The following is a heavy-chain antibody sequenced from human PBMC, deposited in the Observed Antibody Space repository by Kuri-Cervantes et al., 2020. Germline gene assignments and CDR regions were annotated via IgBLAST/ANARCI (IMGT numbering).Heavy chain of an antibody. CDR3: ARGYCSSTSCYDFDY. Sequence: ASVKVSCKVSGYTLTELSMHWVRQAPGKGLEWMGGFDPEDGETIYAQKFRGRVTMTEDTSTDTAYMELSSLRSEDTAVYYCARGYCSSTSCYDFDYWGQGTLVTVSS. J-gene: IGHJ4*02. CDR1: GYTLTELS. V-gene: IGHV1-24*01. D-gene: IGHD2-2*01. CDR2: FDPEDGET.